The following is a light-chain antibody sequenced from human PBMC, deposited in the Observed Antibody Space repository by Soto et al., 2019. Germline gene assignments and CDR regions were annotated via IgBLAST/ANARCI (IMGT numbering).Light chain of an antibody. CDR1: QGIRNY. Sequence: DIQMTQSPSSLSASVEDRVTITCRARQGIRNYLGWYQQKPGKGPKRLIYAASSLQSGFPSRFSGSGSGRSFTLTVSSLQPEDFATYYDVQQSSYPPLTFGGGTKVEIK. V-gene: IGKV1-17*01. CDR2: AAS. CDR3: VQQSSYPPLT. J-gene: IGKJ4*01.